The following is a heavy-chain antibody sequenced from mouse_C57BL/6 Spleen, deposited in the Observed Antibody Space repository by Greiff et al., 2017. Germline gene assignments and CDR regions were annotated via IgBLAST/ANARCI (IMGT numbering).Heavy chain of an antibody. Sequence: EVQLQQSGPELVKPGASVKISCKASGYTFTDYYMNWVKQSHGKSLEWIGDLNPNNGGTSYNQKFKGKATLTVDKSSSTAYMELRSLTSEDSAVYYCARSYYGSSPLDYWGQGTTLTVAS. J-gene: IGHJ2*01. D-gene: IGHD1-1*01. CDR2: LNPNNGGT. V-gene: IGHV1-26*01. CDR1: GYTFTDYY. CDR3: ARSYYGSSPLDY.